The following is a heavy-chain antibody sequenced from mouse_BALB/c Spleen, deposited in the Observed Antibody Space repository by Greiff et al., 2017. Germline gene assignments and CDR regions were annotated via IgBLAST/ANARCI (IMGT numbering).Heavy chain of an antibody. J-gene: IGHJ3*01. CDR1: GYSITSDYA. D-gene: IGHD1-1*01. CDR2: ISYSGST. V-gene: IGHV3-2*02. Sequence: EVKLEESGPGLVKPSQSLSLTCTVTGYSITSDYAWNWIRQFPGNKLEWMGYISYSGSTSYNPSLKSRISITRDTSKNQFFLQLNSVTTEDTATYYCARSGGSRGFAYWGQGTLVTVSA. CDR3: ARSGGSRGFAY.